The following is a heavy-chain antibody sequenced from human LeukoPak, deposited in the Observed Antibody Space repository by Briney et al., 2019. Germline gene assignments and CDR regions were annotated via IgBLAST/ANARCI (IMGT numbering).Heavy chain of an antibody. J-gene: IGHJ3*01. CDR3: ARSSYSSSSSV. V-gene: IGHV3-7*03. Sequence: PGGSLRLSCAASGFTFSSYAMPWVRQAPGKGLEWVASINSDGSEGYYADVVKGRFTISRDNAKNSLYLQINSLRAEDTAVYYCARSSYSSSSSVWGQGTMVTVSS. CDR1: GFTFSSYA. D-gene: IGHD6-6*01. CDR2: INSDGSEG.